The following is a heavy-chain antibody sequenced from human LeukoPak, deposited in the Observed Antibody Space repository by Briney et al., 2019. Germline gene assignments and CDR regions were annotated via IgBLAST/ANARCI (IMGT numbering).Heavy chain of an antibody. Sequence: GGSLRLSCAASGFTFSSFEMNWVRQAPGKGLEWLSHISTSGSTKYYANSVKGRFTISRDNAKNSLYLQMNSLRAEDTAVYYCARAPPYCSSTSCFWFDPWGQGTLVTVSP. CDR1: GFTFSSFE. V-gene: IGHV3-48*03. CDR2: ISTSGSTK. D-gene: IGHD2-2*01. CDR3: ARAPPYCSSTSCFWFDP. J-gene: IGHJ5*02.